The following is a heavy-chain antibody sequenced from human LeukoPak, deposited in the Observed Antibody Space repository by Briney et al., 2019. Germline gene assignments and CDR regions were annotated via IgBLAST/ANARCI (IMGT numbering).Heavy chain of an antibody. J-gene: IGHJ5*02. CDR2: INPNTGGT. CDR1: GYTFTYYY. D-gene: IGHD1-7*01. CDR3: ARGGQSNWNSENWFDP. V-gene: IGHV1-2*02. Sequence: SSVTVSCMSSGYTFTYYYMHWVRQAPGQGLEGMGWINPNTGGTNYAQNFQGRVTMTRDTSISTAYMELSRLRSDDTAVYYCARGGQSNWNSENWFDPWGQGTLVTVSS.